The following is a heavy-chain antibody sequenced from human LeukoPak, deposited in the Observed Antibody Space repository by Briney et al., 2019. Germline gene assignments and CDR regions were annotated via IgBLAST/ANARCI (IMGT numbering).Heavy chain of an antibody. CDR2: IYYSGST. Sequence: SETLSLTCTVSGGSISSYYWSWIRQPPGKGLEWIGYIYYSGSTNYNPSLKSRVTISVDTSKNQFSLKLSSVTAADTAVYYWARAGGVATSFDYWGQGTLVTVSS. D-gene: IGHD5-12*01. J-gene: IGHJ4*02. V-gene: IGHV4-59*01. CDR3: ARAGGVATSFDY. CDR1: GGSISSYY.